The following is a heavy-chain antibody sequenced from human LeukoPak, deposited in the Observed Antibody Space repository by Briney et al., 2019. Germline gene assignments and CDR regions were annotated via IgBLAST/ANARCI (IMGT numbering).Heavy chain of an antibody. D-gene: IGHD1-26*01. CDR2: ISSSSSYI. Sequence: GGSLRLSCAASGFTFSSYSMNWVRQAPGKGLEWVSSISSSSSYIYYADSVKGRFTISRDNAKNSLYLQMNSLRAEDTAVYYCARVDSGNYDYWGQGTLLTVSS. J-gene: IGHJ4*02. CDR1: GFTFSSYS. V-gene: IGHV3-21*01. CDR3: ARVDSGNYDY.